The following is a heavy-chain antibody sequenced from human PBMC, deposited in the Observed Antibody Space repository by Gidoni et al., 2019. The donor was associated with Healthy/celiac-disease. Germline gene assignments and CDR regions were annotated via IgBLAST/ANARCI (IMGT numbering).Heavy chain of an antibody. Sequence: QVQLQGSGPGLVKPSETLSLTCTVSGGSVSSGSYYWSWIRPPPGKGLEWIGYIYYSGSTNYNPSLKSRVTISVDTSKNQFSLKLSSVTAADTAVYYCARGVVTAIKVYGMDVWGQGTTVTVSS. CDR1: GGSVSSGSYY. J-gene: IGHJ6*02. V-gene: IGHV4-61*01. CDR3: ARGVVTAIKVYGMDV. D-gene: IGHD2-21*02. CDR2: IYYSGST.